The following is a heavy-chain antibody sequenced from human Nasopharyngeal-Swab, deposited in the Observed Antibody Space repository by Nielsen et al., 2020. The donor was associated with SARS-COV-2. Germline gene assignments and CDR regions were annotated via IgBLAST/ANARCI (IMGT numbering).Heavy chain of an antibody. CDR3: ARTLYDIVTDQYEGYDT. Sequence: SETLSLTCAVSGVFISRGGAYWSWLHQPPGKGLEWIGYIYYSGDTDYNPALQSRVSISADTSRNQFSLKLTSVTAADTAVYYCARTLYDIVTDQYEGYDTWGPGILVTVSS. CDR2: IYYSGDT. D-gene: IGHD3-9*01. V-gene: IGHV4-30-4*08. J-gene: IGHJ5*02. CDR1: GVFISRGGAY.